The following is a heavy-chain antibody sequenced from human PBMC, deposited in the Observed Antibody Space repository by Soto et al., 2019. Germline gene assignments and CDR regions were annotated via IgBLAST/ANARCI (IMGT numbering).Heavy chain of an antibody. CDR3: ARWRYGDH. CDR2: ISAHNGNT. D-gene: IGHD1-1*01. Sequence: QVHLVQSGAEVKKPGASVKVSCKASGYTFTSYAITWVRQAPGQGLDWMGWISAHNGNTEYAQKLQGRVIVTRETSTITAYIELMCLMSDDTAVNYGARWRYGDHWGQGALVTVSS. J-gene: IGHJ4*02. V-gene: IGHV1-18*01. CDR1: GYTFTSYA.